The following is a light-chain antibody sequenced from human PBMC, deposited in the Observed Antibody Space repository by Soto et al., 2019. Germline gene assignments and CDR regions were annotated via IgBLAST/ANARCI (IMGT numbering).Light chain of an antibody. J-gene: IGLJ1*01. CDR2: EDS. CDR1: SSTVGSYDL. Sequence: QSALTQPASVSGSPGQSITIPCSGSSSTVGSYDLVSWYQHLPGKAPRLMIYEDSKRPSGVSDRFSGSKSGNTASLTISGLRAEDEADYSCSSYAGRSSYVFGTGTKGTVL. V-gene: IGLV2-23*01. CDR3: SSYAGRSSYV.